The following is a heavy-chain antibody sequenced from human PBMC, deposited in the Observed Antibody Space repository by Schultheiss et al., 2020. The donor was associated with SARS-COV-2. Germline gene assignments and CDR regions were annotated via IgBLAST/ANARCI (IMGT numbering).Heavy chain of an antibody. D-gene: IGHD6-13*01. Sequence: SETLSLTCAISGDSVSSNSAAWNWIRQSPSRGLEWLGRTYYRSKWYNDYAVSVKSRITINPDTSKNQFSLKLSSVTAADTAVYYCAREGAAAGDNTLYYYYGMDVWGQGTTVTVSS. CDR3: AREGAAAGDNTLYYYYGMDV. V-gene: IGHV6-1*01. J-gene: IGHJ6*02. CDR2: TYYRSKWYN. CDR1: GDSVSSNSAA.